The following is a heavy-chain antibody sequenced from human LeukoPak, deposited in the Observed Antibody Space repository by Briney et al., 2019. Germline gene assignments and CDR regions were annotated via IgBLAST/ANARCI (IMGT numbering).Heavy chain of an antibody. V-gene: IGHV3-13*01. J-gene: IGHJ4*02. D-gene: IGHD6-13*01. CDR1: EFTFSSYD. CDR3: ARAKMPGIQTAGRVNYFDS. CDR2: IDTAGNA. Sequence: GGSLRLSCAASEFTFSSYDMHWVRHATGKGLEWVSTIDTAGNAWYPDSVKGRFTISRENAKNSLNLQMNSLRVGDTAVYYCARAKMPGIQTAGRVNYFDSWGQGTLVTVSA.